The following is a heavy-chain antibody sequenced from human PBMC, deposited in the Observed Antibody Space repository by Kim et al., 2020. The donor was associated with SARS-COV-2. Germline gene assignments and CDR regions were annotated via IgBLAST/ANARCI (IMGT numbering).Heavy chain of an antibody. CDR3: ARVSPGSWAGGDAFDI. V-gene: IGHV4-31*03. Sequence: SETLSLTCTVSGGSISSGGYYWSWIRQHPGKGLEWIGYIYYSGSTYYNPSLKSRVTISVDTSKNQFSLKLSSVTAADTTVYYCARVSPGSWAGGDAFDIWGQGTMVTVSS. J-gene: IGHJ3*02. D-gene: IGHD1-26*01. CDR1: GGSISSGGYY. CDR2: IYYSGST.